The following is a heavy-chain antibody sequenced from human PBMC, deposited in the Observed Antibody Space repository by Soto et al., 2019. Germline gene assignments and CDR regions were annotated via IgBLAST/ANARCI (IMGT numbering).Heavy chain of an antibody. J-gene: IGHJ4*02. V-gene: IGHV3-30-3*01. CDR3: ARDRKTYYDFWSGYLTGY. CDR1: GFTFTLYA. CDR2: ISHDGSIK. D-gene: IGHD3-3*01. Sequence: LRLSCAASGFTFTLYAIHWVRQAPGKGLEWVAVISHDGSIKYYADSVKGRFTISRDNSRNTLYLQMNSLRADDTAVYYCARDRKTYYDFWSGYLTGYWGQGTLVTVSS.